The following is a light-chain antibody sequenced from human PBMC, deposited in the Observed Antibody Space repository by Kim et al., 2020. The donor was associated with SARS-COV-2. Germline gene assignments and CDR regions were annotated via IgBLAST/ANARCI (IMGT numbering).Light chain of an antibody. CDR1: SSNTGAGYD. J-gene: IGLJ1*01. CDR3: QSYDSSLSGYV. Sequence: QSVLTQPPSVSGAPGQRITISCTGSSSNTGAGYDVNWYQQFPGTAPKLPIYANSNRPSGVPDRFSGSKSGTSASLAITGLQAEDETDYYCQSYDSSLSGYVFGTGTKVTVL. V-gene: IGLV1-40*01. CDR2: ANS.